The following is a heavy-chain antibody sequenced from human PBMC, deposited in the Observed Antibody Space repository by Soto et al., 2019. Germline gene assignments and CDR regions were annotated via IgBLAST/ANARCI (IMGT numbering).Heavy chain of an antibody. D-gene: IGHD3-10*01. CDR2: IYYSGST. CDR3: AREGDYGSGSYSFYYYGMDV. V-gene: IGHV4-31*03. J-gene: IGHJ6*02. Sequence: SETLSLTCTVSGGSISSGGNYWSWIRQHPGKGLEWIGYIYYSGSTYYNPSLKSRVTISVDKSKNQFSLKLSSVTAADTAVYYCAREGDYGSGSYSFYYYGMDVWGQGTTVTVSS. CDR1: GGSISSGGNY.